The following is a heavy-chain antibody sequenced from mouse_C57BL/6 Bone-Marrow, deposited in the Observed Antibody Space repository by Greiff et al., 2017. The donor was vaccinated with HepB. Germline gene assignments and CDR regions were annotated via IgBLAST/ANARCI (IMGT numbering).Heavy chain of an antibody. Sequence: QVQLQQPGAELVKPGASVKLSCKASGYTFTSYWMHWVKQRPGQGLEWIGMIHPNSGSTNYNEKFKSKATLTVDKSSSTAYMQLSSLTSEDSAVYYCARWDGNPWCFDVWGTGTTVTVSS. J-gene: IGHJ1*03. CDR2: IHPNSGST. D-gene: IGHD2-1*01. V-gene: IGHV1-64*01. CDR1: GYTFTSYW. CDR3: ARWDGNPWCFDV.